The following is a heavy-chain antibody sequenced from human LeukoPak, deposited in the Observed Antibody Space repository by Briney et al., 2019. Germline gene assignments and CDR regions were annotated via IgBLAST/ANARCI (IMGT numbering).Heavy chain of an antibody. CDR2: IDHTGST. CDR3: ARGRVSSSSWSSTYYYYFYMDV. Sequence: TSETLSLTRSVSGDSISMHYWSWIRQPPGKGLEWIGYIDHTGSTNYNPSLNSRVTISRDTSKNHFSLELSSVTAADTAVYFCARGRVSSSSWSSTYYYYFYMDVWGKGTTVTVSS. J-gene: IGHJ6*03. D-gene: IGHD6-13*01. V-gene: IGHV4-59*11. CDR1: GDSISMHY.